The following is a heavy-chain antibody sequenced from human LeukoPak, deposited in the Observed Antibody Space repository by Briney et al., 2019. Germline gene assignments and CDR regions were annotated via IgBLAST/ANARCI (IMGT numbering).Heavy chain of an antibody. J-gene: IGHJ4*02. CDR3: VHSLMYYYDSSGYSPYFDY. D-gene: IGHD3-22*01. CDR1: GFSLSTSGVG. V-gene: IGHV2-5*01. CDR2: IYWYDDK. Sequence: ESGPTLVKPTQTLTLTCTFSGFSLSTSGVGVGWIRQPPGKALEWVALIYWYDDKRYSPSLKSRLTITKDTSKNQVVLTMTNMDPVDTATYYCVHSLMYYYDSSGYSPYFDYWGQGTLVTVSS.